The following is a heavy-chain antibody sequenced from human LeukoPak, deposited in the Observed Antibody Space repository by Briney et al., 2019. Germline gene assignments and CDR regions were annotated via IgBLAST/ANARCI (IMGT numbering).Heavy chain of an antibody. J-gene: IGHJ4*02. CDR2: ISGSGVST. Sequence: PGGSLRLSCAASGFTFSNYAMSCVRQAPGKGLEWVSGISGSGVSTYYADSVKGRFTISRDNSKNTLYLQMNSLRAEDTAIYYCAKLLWFGEGRADYWGQGTLVTVSS. D-gene: IGHD3-10*01. CDR3: AKLLWFGEGRADY. CDR1: GFTFSNYA. V-gene: IGHV3-23*01.